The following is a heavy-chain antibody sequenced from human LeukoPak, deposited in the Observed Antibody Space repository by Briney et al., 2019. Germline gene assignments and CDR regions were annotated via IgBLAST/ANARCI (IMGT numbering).Heavy chain of an antibody. D-gene: IGHD4-23*01. J-gene: IGHJ4*02. CDR1: GGSISSGGYY. Sequence: PSETLSLTCTVSGGSISSGGYYWSWIRQPPGKGLEWIGYIYYSGSTYYNPSPKSRVTISVDRSKNQFSLKLSSVTAADTAVYYCARAVRSPGGPSYFDYWGQGTLVTVSS. V-gene: IGHV4-30-2*01. CDR2: IYYSGST. CDR3: ARAVRSPGGPSYFDY.